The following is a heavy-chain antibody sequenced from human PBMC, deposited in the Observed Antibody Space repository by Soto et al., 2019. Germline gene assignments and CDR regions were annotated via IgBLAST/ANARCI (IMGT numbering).Heavy chain of an antibody. CDR2: ISHLETT. D-gene: IGHD2-2*02. Sequence: SETLSLTCSVSGVTMSYGGYSWSWIRQSPGKGLEWLGYISHLETTYYNPSLKSRVTISVDTSKNQFSLKLSSVTAADTAVYYCARFAYQLLYDYWGQGTLVTVSS. CDR3: ARFAYQLLYDY. J-gene: IGHJ4*02. V-gene: IGHV4-30-2*05. CDR1: GVTMSYGGYS.